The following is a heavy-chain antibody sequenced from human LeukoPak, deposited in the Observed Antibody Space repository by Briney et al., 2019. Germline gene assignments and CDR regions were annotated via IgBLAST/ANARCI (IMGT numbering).Heavy chain of an antibody. CDR1: GYTFTSYG. J-gene: IGHJ2*01. CDR3: ATVTTRWYFDL. V-gene: IGHV1-69*13. CDR2: IIPIFGTA. D-gene: IGHD4-17*01. Sequence: ASVKVSSKASGYTFTSYGISWVRQAPGQGLEWMGGIIPIFGTANYAQKFQGRVTITADESTSTAYMELSSLRSEDTAVYYCATVTTRWYFDLWGRGTLVTVSS.